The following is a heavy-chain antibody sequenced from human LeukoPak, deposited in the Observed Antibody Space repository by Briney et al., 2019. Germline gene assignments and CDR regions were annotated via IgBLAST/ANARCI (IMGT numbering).Heavy chain of an antibody. D-gene: IGHD2-15*01. J-gene: IGHJ4*02. CDR3: ARVALGYCSGGSCSSHFDY. V-gene: IGHV4-4*07. CDR2: IYTSGST. CDR1: GGSISSYY. Sequence: PSETLSLTCTVSGGSISSYYWSWIRQPAGKGLEWIGRIYTSGSTNYNPSLKSRVTMSVDTSKNQFSLKLSSVTAADTAVYYCARVALGYCSGGSCSSHFDYWGQGTLVTVSS.